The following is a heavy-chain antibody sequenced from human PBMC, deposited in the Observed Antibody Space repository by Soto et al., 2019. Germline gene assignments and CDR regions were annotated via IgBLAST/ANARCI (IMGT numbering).Heavy chain of an antibody. CDR2: ISSSSSYT. CDR3: ARGGGFGGVIVPSPDY. Sequence: GGSLRLSCAASGFTFSDYYMSWIRQAPGKGLEWVSYISSSSSYTNYADSVKGRFTISRDNAKNSLYLQMNSLRAEDTAVYYCARGGGFGGVIVPSPDYWGQGTLVTVSS. J-gene: IGHJ4*02. V-gene: IGHV3-11*06. D-gene: IGHD3-16*02. CDR1: GFTFSDYY.